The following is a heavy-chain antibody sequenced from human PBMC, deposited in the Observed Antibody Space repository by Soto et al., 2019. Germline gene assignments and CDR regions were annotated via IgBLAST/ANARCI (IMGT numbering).Heavy chain of an antibody. D-gene: IGHD2-21*02. CDR3: ARVCGGDCHYGMDV. CDR1: GGSISSGGYY. Sequence: QVQLQKSGPGLVKPSQTLSLTCTVSGGSISSGGYYWSWIRQHPGKGLEWIGYIYYSGNTYYNPSLKSRLTISVDTSKNQFSLKLSSVTAADTAVYYCARVCGGDCHYGMDVWGQGTTVTVSS. J-gene: IGHJ6*02. V-gene: IGHV4-31*03. CDR2: IYYSGNT.